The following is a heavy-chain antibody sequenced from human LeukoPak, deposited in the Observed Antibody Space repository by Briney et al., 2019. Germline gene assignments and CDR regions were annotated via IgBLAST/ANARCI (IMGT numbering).Heavy chain of an antibody. J-gene: IGHJ6*03. V-gene: IGHV1-2*02. D-gene: IGHD3-9*01. CDR2: INPNSGGP. CDR3: ARSPLLRYFDWFPNLYYYYYYMDV. CDR1: GYTFTGYY. Sequence: ASVKVSCKASGYTFTGYYMHWVRQAPGQGLEWMGWINPNSGGPNYAQKFQGRVTMTRDTSISTAYMALSRLRSDDTAVYYCARSPLLRYFDWFPNLYYYYYYMDVWGKGTTVTISS.